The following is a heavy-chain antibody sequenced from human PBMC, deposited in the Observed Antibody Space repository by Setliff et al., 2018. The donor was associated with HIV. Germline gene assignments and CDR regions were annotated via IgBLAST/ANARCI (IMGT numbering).Heavy chain of an antibody. CDR2: IYPGDSDT. CDR3: ARHRHTAAGTLDAFDI. J-gene: IGHJ3*02. CDR1: GYTFTNYW. V-gene: IGHV5-51*01. Sequence: GESLKISCKGFGYTFTNYWISWVRQMPGKGLEWMGIIYPGDSDTRYSPSFQGQVTISADKSISTAYLQWSTLKASDTAIYYCARHRHTAAGTLDAFDIWGQGTVVTVSS. D-gene: IGHD6-13*01.